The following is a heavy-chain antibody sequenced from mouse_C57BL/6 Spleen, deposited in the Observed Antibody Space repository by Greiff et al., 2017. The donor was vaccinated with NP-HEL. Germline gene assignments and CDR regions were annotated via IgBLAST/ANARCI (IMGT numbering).Heavy chain of an antibody. CDR3: TRSSNFYAMDY. CDR2: ISSGGDYI. V-gene: IGHV5-9-1*02. D-gene: IGHD2-5*01. CDR1: GFTFSSYA. Sequence: DVMLVESGEGLVKPGGSLKLSCAASGFTFSSYAMSWVRQTPEKRLEWVAYISSGGDYIYYADTVKGRFTISRDNARNTLYLQMSSLKSEDTAMYYCTRSSNFYAMDYWGQGTSVTVSS. J-gene: IGHJ4*01.